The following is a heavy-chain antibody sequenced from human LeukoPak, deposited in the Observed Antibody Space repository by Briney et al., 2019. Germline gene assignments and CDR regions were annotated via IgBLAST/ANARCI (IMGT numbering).Heavy chain of an antibody. D-gene: IGHD6-6*01. CDR1: GFTFSSYA. Sequence: PGGSLRLSCAASGFTFSSYAMSWVRQPPGKGLEWIGEINHSGSTNYNPSLKSRVTISVDTSKNQFPLKLSSVTAADTAVYYCARGQNGIAARPPDYWGQGTLVTVSS. CDR2: INHSGST. J-gene: IGHJ4*02. CDR3: ARGQNGIAARPPDY. V-gene: IGHV4-34*01.